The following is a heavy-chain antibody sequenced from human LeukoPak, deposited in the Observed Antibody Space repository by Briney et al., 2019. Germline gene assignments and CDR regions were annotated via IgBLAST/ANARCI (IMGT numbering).Heavy chain of an antibody. CDR2: ISGSGGST. J-gene: IGHJ5*02. V-gene: IGHV3-23*01. CDR1: GFTFSSYA. CDR3: AKDQFSSGLNWFDP. Sequence: GGSLRLSCAASGFTFSSYAMSWVRQAPGKGLEWVSAISGSGGSTYYADSVKGRFTISRDNSKNTLYLQMNSLKAEDTAVYYCAKDQFSSGLNWFDPWGQGTLVTVSS. D-gene: IGHD6-19*01.